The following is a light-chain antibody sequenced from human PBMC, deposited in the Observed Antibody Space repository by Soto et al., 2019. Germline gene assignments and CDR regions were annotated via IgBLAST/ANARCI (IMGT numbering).Light chain of an antibody. CDR2: GAS. Sequence: EIVLTQSPGTLSLSPGERATLSCRASQSVSSSYLAWYQQKPGQAPRLLIYGASSRATGIPDRFSGSGSGTDFTLTISRLEPEDFAVAYCQQYCSSPPWTFGQGTKVYIK. CDR3: QQYCSSPPWT. CDR1: QSVSSSY. V-gene: IGKV3-20*01. J-gene: IGKJ1*01.